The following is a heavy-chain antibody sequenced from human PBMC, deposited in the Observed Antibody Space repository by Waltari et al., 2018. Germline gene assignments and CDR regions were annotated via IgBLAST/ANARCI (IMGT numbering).Heavy chain of an antibody. J-gene: IGHJ4*02. CDR1: GFTFSNYA. CDR2: ISTRGTSI. CDR3: MSSLISGTTL. V-gene: IGHV3-48*03. D-gene: IGHD1-20*01. Sequence: EVQLVQSGGGLLQPGGSVRLSCAASGFTFSNYAMNWVRQAPGKGLEWISHISTRGTSIYNADSVRGRVTISRDNTKNSLYLQMNSLRAEDTAVYYCMSSLISGTTLWGQGTLVTVSS.